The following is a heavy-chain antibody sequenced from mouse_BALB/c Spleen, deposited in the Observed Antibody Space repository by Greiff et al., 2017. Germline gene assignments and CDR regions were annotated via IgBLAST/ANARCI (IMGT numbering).Heavy chain of an antibody. D-gene: IGHD2-2*01. CDR3: TRWLPHYYAMDY. CDR2: IRLKSNNYAT. Sequence: EVQGVESGGDLVKPGGSLKLSCVASGFTFSNYWMNWVRQSPEKGLEWVAEIRLKSNNYATHYAESVKGRFTISRDDSKSSVYLQMNNLRAEDTGIYYCTRWLPHYYAMDYWGQGTSVTVSS. CDR1: GFTFSNYW. V-gene: IGHV6-6*02. J-gene: IGHJ4*01.